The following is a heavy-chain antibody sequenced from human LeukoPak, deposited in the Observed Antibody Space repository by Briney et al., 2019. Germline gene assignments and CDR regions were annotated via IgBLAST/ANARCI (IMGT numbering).Heavy chain of an antibody. CDR1: GFTFSSYA. J-gene: IGHJ3*02. V-gene: IGHV3-53*01. CDR2: IYSGGST. CDR3: ARGGSYLSAFDI. D-gene: IGHD1-26*01. Sequence: QPGGSLRLSCAVSGFTFSSYAMFWVRQAPGKGLEWVSIIYSGGSTFYADSVKGRFTISRDNSKNTLYLQMNSLRAEDTAVYYCARGGSYLSAFDIWGQGTMVTVSS.